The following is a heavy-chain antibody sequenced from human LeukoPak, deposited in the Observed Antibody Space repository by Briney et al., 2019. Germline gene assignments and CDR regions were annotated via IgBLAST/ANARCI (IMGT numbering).Heavy chain of an antibody. CDR3: AKDTSLRYFDWLPSSLSFDY. CDR1: GFTFSSYA. CDR2: ISGSGGST. V-gene: IGHV3-23*01. Sequence: GGSLRLSCAASGFTFSSYAVSWVRQAPGKGLEWVSAISGSGGSTYYADSVKGRFTISRDNSKNTLYMQMNSLRAEDTAVYCRAKDTSLRYFDWLPSSLSFDYWGQGTLVTVSS. D-gene: IGHD3-9*01. J-gene: IGHJ4*02.